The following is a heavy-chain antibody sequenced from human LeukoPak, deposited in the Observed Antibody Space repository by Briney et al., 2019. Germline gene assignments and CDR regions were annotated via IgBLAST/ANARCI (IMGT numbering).Heavy chain of an antibody. CDR3: ARAGGAYGSGSYTYYFDY. Sequence: GGSLRLSCAASGFTFSSYKMNWVRQAPGKGLEWVSYISSSGSTIYYADSVKGRFTISRDNAKNSLYLQMNSLRAEDTAVYYCARAGGAYGSGSYTYYFDYWGQGTLVTVSS. CDR2: ISSSGSTI. CDR1: GFTFSSYK. J-gene: IGHJ4*02. D-gene: IGHD3-10*01. V-gene: IGHV3-48*03.